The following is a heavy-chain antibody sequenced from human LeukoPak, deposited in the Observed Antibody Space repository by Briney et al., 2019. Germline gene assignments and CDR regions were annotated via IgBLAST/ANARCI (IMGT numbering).Heavy chain of an antibody. CDR2: IYYSGST. J-gene: IGHJ6*03. Sequence: SETLSLTCTVSGGSISSSSYYWGWIRQPPGKGLEWIGSIYYSGSTYYNPSLKSRVTISVDTSKNQFSLKLSSVTAADTAVYYCARCPGATICEVLMDVWGKGTTVTVSS. CDR3: ARCPGATICEVLMDV. CDR1: GGSISSSSYY. V-gene: IGHV4-39*01. D-gene: IGHD5-24*01.